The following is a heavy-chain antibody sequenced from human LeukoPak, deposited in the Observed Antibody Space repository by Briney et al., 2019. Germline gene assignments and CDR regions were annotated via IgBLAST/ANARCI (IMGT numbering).Heavy chain of an antibody. Sequence: PGGSLRLSCAASGFTFSSYGMHWVRQAPGKGLEWVAVISYDGSNKYYADSVKGRFTISRDNSKNTLYLQMNSLRAEDTAVYYCAKFQGRVAYDFWSGNYFDYWGQGTLVTVSS. CDR3: AKFQGRVAYDFWSGNYFDY. CDR2: ISYDGSNK. CDR1: GFTFSSYG. J-gene: IGHJ4*02. D-gene: IGHD3-3*01. V-gene: IGHV3-30*18.